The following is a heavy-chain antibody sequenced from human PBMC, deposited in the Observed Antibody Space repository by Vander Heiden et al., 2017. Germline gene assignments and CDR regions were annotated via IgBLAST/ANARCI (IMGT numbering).Heavy chain of an antibody. CDR3: TTRPPRRARSGAFDI. Sequence: EVQLVGSGGGLVKPGGSLRLFCAAFGFTFSNAGMNWVRQAPGKGLEWVGRIKSKTEGGTTDYAAPVKGRFTISRDDSKNTLYLQMNSLKTEDTAVYYCTTRPPRRARSGAFDIWGQGTMVTVSS. CDR1: GFTFSNAG. CDR2: IKSKTEGGTT. V-gene: IGHV3-15*07. J-gene: IGHJ3*02. D-gene: IGHD1-26*01.